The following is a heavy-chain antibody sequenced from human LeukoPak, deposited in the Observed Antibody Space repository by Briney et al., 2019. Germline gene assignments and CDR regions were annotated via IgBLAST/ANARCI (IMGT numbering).Heavy chain of an antibody. CDR1: GGSFSGYY. V-gene: IGHV4-34*01. CDR3: AREGYSSSWTIYYYYMDV. CDR2: INHSGST. Sequence: SETLSLTCAVYGGSFSGYYWSWIRQPPGKGLEWIGEINHSGSTNYNPSLKSRVTISVDTSKNQFSLKLSSVTAADTAVYYCAREGYSSSWTIYYYYMDVWGKGTTVTISS. D-gene: IGHD6-13*01. J-gene: IGHJ6*03.